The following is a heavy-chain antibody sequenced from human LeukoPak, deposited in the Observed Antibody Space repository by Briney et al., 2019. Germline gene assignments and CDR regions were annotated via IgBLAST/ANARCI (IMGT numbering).Heavy chain of an antibody. V-gene: IGHV4-39*02. D-gene: IGHD6-13*01. CDR1: GGSISSSSHY. CDR2: IYYSGTT. J-gene: IGHJ4*02. Sequence: SETLSLTCTVSGGSISSSSHYWGWIRQPPGKGLEWIGSIYYSGTTYYNPSLKSRVTISVDTSNNHFSLKLSSVTAPDTAVYYCASTYRSSPYYFDYWGQGTLVTVSS. CDR3: ASTYRSSPYYFDY.